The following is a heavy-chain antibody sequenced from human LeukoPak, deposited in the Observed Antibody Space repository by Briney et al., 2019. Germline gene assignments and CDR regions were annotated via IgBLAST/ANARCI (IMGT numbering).Heavy chain of an antibody. CDR2: VVPMFGIR. D-gene: IGHD5-12*01. CDR3: ATEPSRSYSFDHLDF. CDR1: GGTFNNYD. Sequence: SVKVSCKTSGGTFNNYDISWVRQAPGQGLEWMGRVVPMFGIRNYPQTFRGRVNITADKATNTVYMELRSLRAEDTAIYYCATEPSRSYSFDHLDFWGLGTPVTVSS. V-gene: IGHV1-69*04. J-gene: IGHJ4*02.